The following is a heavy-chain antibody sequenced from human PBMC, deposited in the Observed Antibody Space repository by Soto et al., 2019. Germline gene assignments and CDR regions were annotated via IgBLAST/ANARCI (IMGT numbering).Heavy chain of an antibody. CDR2: IYYSGNT. Sequence: QLQLQESGPGLVKPSETLSLTCTVSGDSISSYNYYWGWIRQPPGKGLEWIGSIYYSGNTYYNPSLKSRVTISVDTSKNQFSLRLNSVTAADTAVYYCASARGIAANSVAFDIWGQGTMVTVSS. CDR3: ASARGIAANSVAFDI. J-gene: IGHJ3*02. V-gene: IGHV4-39*01. CDR1: GDSISSYNYY. D-gene: IGHD6-13*01.